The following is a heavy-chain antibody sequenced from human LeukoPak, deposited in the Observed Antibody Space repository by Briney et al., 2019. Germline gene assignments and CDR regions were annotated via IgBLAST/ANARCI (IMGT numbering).Heavy chain of an antibody. J-gene: IGHJ4*02. V-gene: IGHV3-30*02. Sequence: GGSLRLSCGASGFTFSGHWMSWVRQAPGKGLEWVAFIRYDGSSKYFADSVKGRFTISRDNSKDTLYLQMNSLRAEDTAVYYCAKGLTFGFDYWGQGTLVTVSS. CDR3: AKGLTFGFDY. CDR1: GFTFSGHW. D-gene: IGHD3-16*01. CDR2: IRYDGSSK.